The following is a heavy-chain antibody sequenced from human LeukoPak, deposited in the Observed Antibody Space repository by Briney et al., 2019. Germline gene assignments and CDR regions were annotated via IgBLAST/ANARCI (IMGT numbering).Heavy chain of an antibody. J-gene: IGHJ4*02. V-gene: IGHV1-46*01. CDR2: IYPRDGST. Sequence: GASVKVSCKASGYTFTSNYIHWVRQAPGQGLEWMGMIYPRDGSTSYAQKFQGRVTVTRDTSTSTAYMELSSLRSEDTAVYYCARNNRGGDYWGQGTLVTVSS. CDR1: GYTFTSNY. D-gene: IGHD3-10*01. CDR3: ARNNRGGDY.